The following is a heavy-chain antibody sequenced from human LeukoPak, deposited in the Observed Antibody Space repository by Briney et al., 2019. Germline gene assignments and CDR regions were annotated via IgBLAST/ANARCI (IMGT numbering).Heavy chain of an antibody. CDR2: ISYDGSNK. CDR3: ARAHRSSGWSSAFDI. CDR1: GSTFSSYA. J-gene: IGHJ3*02. Sequence: GGSLRLSCAASGSTFSSYAMHWVRQAPGKGLEWVAVISYDGSNKYYADSVKGRFTISRDNSKNTLYLQMNSLRAEDTAVYYCARAHRSSGWSSAFDIWGQGTMVTVSS. V-gene: IGHV3-30-3*01. D-gene: IGHD6-19*01.